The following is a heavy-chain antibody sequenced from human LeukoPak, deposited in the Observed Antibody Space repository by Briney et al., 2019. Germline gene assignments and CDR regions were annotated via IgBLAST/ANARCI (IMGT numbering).Heavy chain of an antibody. D-gene: IGHD3-3*01. J-gene: IGHJ6*02. V-gene: IGHV3-11*01. CDR3: ARVRREWLFPNYYYYGMDV. Sequence: GGSLRLSRAASGFTFSDYYMSWIRQAPGKGLEWVSYISSSGSTIYYADSVKGRLTISRDNAKNSLYLQMNSLRAEDTAVYYCARVRREWLFPNYYYYGMDVWGQGTTVTVSS. CDR1: GFTFSDYY. CDR2: ISSSGSTI.